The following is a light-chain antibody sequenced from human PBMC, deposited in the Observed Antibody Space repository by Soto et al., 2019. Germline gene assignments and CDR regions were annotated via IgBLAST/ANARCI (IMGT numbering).Light chain of an antibody. J-gene: IGKJ4*01. V-gene: IGKV3-15*01. Sequence: EVVVTQSPATLSGSPGESLTLSCRASQSVSSNLAWYHQKPGQAPRLLIFGASTRATGIPARFSGSGSGTEFTLTISSLQSEDFAVYYCQQYNDWPLTFGGGTKVAIK. CDR3: QQYNDWPLT. CDR2: GAS. CDR1: QSVSSN.